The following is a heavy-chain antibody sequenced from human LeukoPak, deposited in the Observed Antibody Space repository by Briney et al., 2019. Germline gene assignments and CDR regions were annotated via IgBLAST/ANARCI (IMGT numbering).Heavy chain of an antibody. V-gene: IGHV3-30*04. CDR1: GFTFSSYA. D-gene: IGHD4-17*01. J-gene: IGHJ4*02. CDR3: ARDVDYGDYYFDY. CDR2: VSYDGSNR. Sequence: TGGSLRLSCAVSGFTFSSYAIHWVRQAPGKGLEWVAVVSYDGSNRFYADSVKGRFTISRDSSENTVSLQMNTLRTEDTAVYYCARDVDYGDYYFDYWGQGSLVTVSS.